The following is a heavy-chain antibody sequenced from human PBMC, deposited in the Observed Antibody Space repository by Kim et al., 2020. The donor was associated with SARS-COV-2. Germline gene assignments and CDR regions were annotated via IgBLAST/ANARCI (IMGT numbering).Heavy chain of an antibody. V-gene: IGHV3-15*01. CDR2: IRSTGDGGTT. CDR3: TVDLWQWWTSSY. Sequence: GGSLRLSCTASGFPFGAAWMSWVRQAPGKGLEWVGHIRSTGDGGTTDYGASVKGRFTISRDDSNNTLYLQMNSVKAEDTAVYCCTVDLWQWWTSSYWGQGTLVAVSS. J-gene: IGHJ1*01. CDR1: GFPFGAAW. D-gene: IGHD6-19*01.